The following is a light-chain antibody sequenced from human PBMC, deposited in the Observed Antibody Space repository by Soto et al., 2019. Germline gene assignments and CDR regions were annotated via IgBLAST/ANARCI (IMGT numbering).Light chain of an antibody. CDR2: GVS. Sequence: QSALTQPASVSGSPGQSITISCSGTISDFVVYNYVSWYQQHPGKAPKLMLYGVSKRPSGVSNRFSGSKSGNTASLTISGLQAEDEADYYCCSYAGSSTWVFGGGTKLTVL. CDR1: ISDFVVYNY. CDR3: CSYAGSSTWV. J-gene: IGLJ3*02. V-gene: IGLV2-23*02.